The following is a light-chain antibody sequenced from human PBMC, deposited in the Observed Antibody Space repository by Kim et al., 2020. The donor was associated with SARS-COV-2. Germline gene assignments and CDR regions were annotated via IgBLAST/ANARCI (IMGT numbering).Light chain of an antibody. Sequence: SVAPEEGATLSCRARRGGSNNGSWYQQKPGQARRLLIYGATTRATSIPARFSGSGSGTVFTLTSSSLQSEDFADYYCQQNNNWPTFGQGTRLEIK. CDR1: RGGSNN. V-gene: IGKV3-15*01. CDR3: QQNNNWPT. J-gene: IGKJ5*01. CDR2: GAT.